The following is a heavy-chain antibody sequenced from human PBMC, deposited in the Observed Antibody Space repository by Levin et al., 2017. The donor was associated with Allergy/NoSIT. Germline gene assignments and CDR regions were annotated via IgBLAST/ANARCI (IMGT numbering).Heavy chain of an antibody. D-gene: IGHD2-2*02. CDR2: ISAYNGNT. Sequence: ASVKVSCKASGYTFTSYGISWVRQAPGQGLEWMGWISAYNGNTNYAQKLQGRVTMTTDTSTSTAYMELRSLRSDDTAVYYCAKYCSSTSCYRGLYYYYGMDVWGQGTTVTVSS. CDR3: AKYCSSTSCYRGLYYYYGMDV. V-gene: IGHV1-18*01. CDR1: GYTFTSYG. J-gene: IGHJ6*02.